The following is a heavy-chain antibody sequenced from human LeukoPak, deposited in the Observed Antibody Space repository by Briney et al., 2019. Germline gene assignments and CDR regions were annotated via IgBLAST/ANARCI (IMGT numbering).Heavy chain of an antibody. CDR2: INAGNGNT. J-gene: IGHJ4*02. D-gene: IGHD2-15*01. CDR3: ARDKVCSGGSCLPDY. V-gene: IGHV1-3*01. CDR1: GSTFNSFA. Sequence: ASVKVSCKASGSTFNSFAISWVRQAPGQRLEWMGWINAGNGNTKYSQKFQGRVTITRDTSASTAYMELSSLRSEDTAVYYCARDKVCSGGSCLPDYWGQGTLVTVSS.